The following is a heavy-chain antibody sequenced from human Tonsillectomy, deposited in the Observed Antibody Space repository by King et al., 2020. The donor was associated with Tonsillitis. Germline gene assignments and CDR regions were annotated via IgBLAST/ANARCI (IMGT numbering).Heavy chain of an antibody. CDR2: IRYDGSNK. V-gene: IGHV3-30*02. CDR3: ARFPNYYYKSSGI. CDR1: GFTFSSYG. D-gene: IGHD3-22*01. J-gene: IGHJ3*02. Sequence: VQLVESGGGVVQPGGSLRLSCAASGFTFSSYGMHWVRQAPGKGLEWVAFIRYDGSNKYYADSVKGRFTISRDNSKNTLYLQMNSLRAEDTAVYYCARFPNYYYKSSGIWGQGTMVTVSS.